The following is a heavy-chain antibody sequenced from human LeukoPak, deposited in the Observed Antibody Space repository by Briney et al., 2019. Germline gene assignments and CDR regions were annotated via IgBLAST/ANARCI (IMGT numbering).Heavy chain of an antibody. CDR2: LHYSGIT. CDR1: GASISSYY. CDR3: ARAGGQWTGIDF. D-gene: IGHD6-19*01. J-gene: IGHJ4*02. Sequence: SETLSLTCTVSGASISSYYWSWIRQPPGKGLEWIGYLHYSGITNYNSSLKSRVTISPDTSKNQMSPKLSSVTAAATAVYYCARAGGQWTGIDFWGQGTLVTVSS. V-gene: IGHV4-59*01.